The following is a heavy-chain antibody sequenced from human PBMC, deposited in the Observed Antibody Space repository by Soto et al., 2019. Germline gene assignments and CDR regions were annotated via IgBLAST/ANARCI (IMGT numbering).Heavy chain of an antibody. D-gene: IGHD3-22*01. Sequence: QVRLVQSEAEVKKAGSSVTVSCKASGGTFISDAVTWVRQAPGQGLEWMGGVIPMFPKANYAQKFQGRATITADKSTSTVYMELHSLKSEDTALYYCARCHSDSSGPGYLDSWGQGTLVTVTS. CDR2: VIPMFPKA. CDR3: ARCHSDSSGPGYLDS. CDR1: GGTFISDA. J-gene: IGHJ4*02. V-gene: IGHV1-69*06.